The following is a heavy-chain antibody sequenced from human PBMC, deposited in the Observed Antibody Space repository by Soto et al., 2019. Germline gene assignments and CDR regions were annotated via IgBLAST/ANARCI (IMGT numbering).Heavy chain of an antibody. CDR3: ARGWTGSYPGSRILEF. V-gene: IGHV3-23*01. D-gene: IGHD3-10*01. CDR2: ISETGGDR. CDR1: GITSGSRA. Sequence: PEGSLRLSCVASGITSGSRAMSWVRHAPGEGLEWVSAISETGGDRKYEDSVRGRFTMSRDNSRKTRYLQMNTLRVEDSALYYCARGWTGSYPGSRILEFWGRGALV. J-gene: IGHJ4*02.